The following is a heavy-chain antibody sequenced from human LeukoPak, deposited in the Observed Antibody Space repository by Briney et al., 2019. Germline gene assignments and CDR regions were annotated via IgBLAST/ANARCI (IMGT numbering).Heavy chain of an antibody. Sequence: GGSLRLSCAASGFTFSSYGMHWVRQAPGKGLEWVAVMWYDGSNKYYADSVKGRFTISRDNSKSTLYLQMNSLRAEDTAVYYCAREYLTIPYGMDVWGQGTTVTVSS. CDR1: GFTFSSYG. CDR3: AREYLTIPYGMDV. CDR2: MWYDGSNK. J-gene: IGHJ6*02. D-gene: IGHD3-3*01. V-gene: IGHV3-33*01.